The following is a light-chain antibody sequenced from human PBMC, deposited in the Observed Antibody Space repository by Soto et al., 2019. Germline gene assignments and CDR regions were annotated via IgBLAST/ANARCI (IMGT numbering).Light chain of an antibody. CDR3: QQYGSLPLT. CDR2: GAS. V-gene: IGKV3-20*01. Sequence: ERVLTQSLGTLSLTPGERATLSCRASQSVSSSYLAWYQQKPGQAPSLLIYGASSRATGIPDRFSGSGSGTDFSLTICRLEPEDFAVYYGQQYGSLPLTFGGGTKVDIK. CDR1: QSVSSSY. J-gene: IGKJ4*01.